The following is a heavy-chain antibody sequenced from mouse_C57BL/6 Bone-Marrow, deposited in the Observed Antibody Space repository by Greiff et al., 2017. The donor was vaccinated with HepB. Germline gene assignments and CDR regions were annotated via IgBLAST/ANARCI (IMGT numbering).Heavy chain of an antibody. CDR3: ARSGSIYYYGSSYLDY. CDR1: GYTFTSYW. V-gene: IGHV1-69*01. CDR2: IDPSDSYT. Sequence: QVQLQQPGAELVMPGASVKLSCKASGYTFTSYWMHWVKQRPGQGLEWIGEIDPSDSYTNYNQKFKGKSTLTVDKSSSTAYMQLSSLTSEDSAVYYCARSGSIYYYGSSYLDYWGQGTTLTVSS. J-gene: IGHJ2*01. D-gene: IGHD1-1*01.